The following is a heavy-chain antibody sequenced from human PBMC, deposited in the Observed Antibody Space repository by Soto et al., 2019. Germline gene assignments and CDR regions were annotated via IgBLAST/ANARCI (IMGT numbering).Heavy chain of an antibody. D-gene: IGHD3-10*01. Sequence: SETLSLTCTVSGGSISTYYWSWIRQPPGGTLEWIGYIYASGATTYNPSLESRVTMSVDMPNNELSLELTSLTAADTAVYYCARSHSFDGSIYHYYFDFWGQGTLVTVSS. V-gene: IGHV4-59*01. CDR3: ARSHSFDGSIYHYYFDF. CDR2: IYASGAT. J-gene: IGHJ4*02. CDR1: GGSISTYY.